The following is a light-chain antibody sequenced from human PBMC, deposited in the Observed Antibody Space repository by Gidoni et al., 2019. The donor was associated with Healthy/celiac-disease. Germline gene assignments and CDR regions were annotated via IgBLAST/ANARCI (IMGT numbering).Light chain of an antibody. CDR3: QAWDSSTAR. Sequence: SYELTQPPSVSVSPGQTASITCSGDKLGDKYACWYQQKPGQSPVLGIYQDSKRPSGIPERFSGSNSGNTATLTISGTQAMDEADYYCQAWDSSTARFGGGTKLTVL. CDR1: KLGDKY. J-gene: IGLJ2*01. CDR2: QDS. V-gene: IGLV3-1*01.